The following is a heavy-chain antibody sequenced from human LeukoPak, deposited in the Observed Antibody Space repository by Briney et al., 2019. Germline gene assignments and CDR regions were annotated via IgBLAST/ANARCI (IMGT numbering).Heavy chain of an antibody. CDR1: GYTFTGYY. CDR2: INPNSGGT. V-gene: IGHV1-2*02. J-gene: IGHJ3*02. CDR3: ATNQLGGTYGVGPFDI. Sequence: ASVKVSCKASGYTFTGYYMHWVRHAPGQGLEWMGWINPNSGGTNYAQKFQGRVTMTRDTSISTAYMELSRLRSDDTAVYYCATNQLGGTYGVGPFDIWGQGTMVTVSS. D-gene: IGHD1-26*01.